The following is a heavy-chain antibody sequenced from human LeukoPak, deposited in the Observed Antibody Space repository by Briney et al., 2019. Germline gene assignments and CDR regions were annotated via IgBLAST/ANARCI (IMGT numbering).Heavy chain of an antibody. J-gene: IGHJ4*02. V-gene: IGHV3-23*01. CDR1: GFTFSSYA. Sequence: GGSLRLSCTASGFTFSSYAMSWVRQAPGKGLEWVSTISGSGGSTFYADSVKGRFTISRDNSKNTLYLQMNSLRAEDTAVYYCAKGRGSGWSHLYFDSWGQGTLVTVSS. CDR2: ISGSGGST. CDR3: AKGRGSGWSHLYFDS. D-gene: IGHD6-19*01.